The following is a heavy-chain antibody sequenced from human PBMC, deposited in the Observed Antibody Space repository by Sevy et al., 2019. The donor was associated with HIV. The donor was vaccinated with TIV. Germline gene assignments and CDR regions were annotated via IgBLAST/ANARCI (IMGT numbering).Heavy chain of an antibody. D-gene: IGHD1-26*01. CDR2: IRYDGSNK. J-gene: IGHJ4*02. V-gene: IGHV3-30*02. Sequence: GGCLRLSCAASGFTFSSYGMHWVRQAPGKGLEWVAFIRYDGSNKYYADSVKGRFTISTDSSKNTLYLQMNSLRAEDTAVYYCAKVADYYDEVYYFDYWGQGTLVTVSS. CDR3: AKVADYYDEVYYFDY. CDR1: GFTFSSYG.